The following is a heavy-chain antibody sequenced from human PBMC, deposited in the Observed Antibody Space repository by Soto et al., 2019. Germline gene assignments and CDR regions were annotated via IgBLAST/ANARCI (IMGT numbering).Heavy chain of an antibody. D-gene: IGHD1-1*01. J-gene: IGHJ6*02. Sequence: ASVKVSCKASGYTFTGYDMHWVRQAPGQGREWMGWINRDSGHTNYAQKFQGWVTITRDTSISTTYMERSSLRSEDTAVYYCARGKGMEESYYYYGLDIWGQGTTVTVSS. CDR3: ARGKGMEESYYYYGLDI. V-gene: IGHV1-2*04. CDR2: INRDSGHT. CDR1: GYTFTGYD.